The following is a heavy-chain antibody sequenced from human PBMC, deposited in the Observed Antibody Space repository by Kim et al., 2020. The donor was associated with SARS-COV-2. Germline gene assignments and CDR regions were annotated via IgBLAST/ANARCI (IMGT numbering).Heavy chain of an antibody. CDR3: VRVASGSWYGYSGVDV. CDR1: GYTFTTYS. CDR2: INTNTGSP. V-gene: IGHV7-4-1*02. D-gene: IGHD6-13*01. J-gene: IGHJ6*02. Sequence: ASVKVSCKASGYTFTTYSMNWVRQAPGQGLEWMGGINTNTGSPTYAQDFTGRFVFSLDTSVSTASLQISSLKAEDTAVYYCVRVASGSWYGYSGVDVWGQ.